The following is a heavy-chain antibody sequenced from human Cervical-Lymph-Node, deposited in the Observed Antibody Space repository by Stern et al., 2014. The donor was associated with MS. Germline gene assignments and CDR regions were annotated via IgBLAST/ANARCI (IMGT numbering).Heavy chain of an antibody. Sequence: QLQLQESGPGLVKPSETLSLTCTVSGGSISNYYWSWIRQPPGKGLEWIGHISCSGSTNYNPSLKSRVTISVDTSKSQFSLKLSSVTAADTAVYYCARLYSSSSGRLFDYWGQGTLVTVSS. CDR2: ISCSGST. CDR3: ARLYSSSSGRLFDY. CDR1: GGSISNYY. J-gene: IGHJ4*02. V-gene: IGHV4-59*01. D-gene: IGHD6-6*01.